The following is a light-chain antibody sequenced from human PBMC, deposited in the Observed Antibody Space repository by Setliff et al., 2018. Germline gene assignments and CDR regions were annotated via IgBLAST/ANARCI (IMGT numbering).Light chain of an antibody. CDR3: SSYAGSNNLV. V-gene: IGLV2-8*01. J-gene: IGLJ2*01. CDR2: EVS. CDR1: SSDVGGYNY. Sequence: SALTQPPSASGSPGQSVTISCTGTSSDVGGYNYVSWYQQQPGKAPKLMIYEVSKRPSGVPDRFSGSKSGNTASLTVSGLQAEDEADYYCSSYAGSNNLVFGGGTKVTVL.